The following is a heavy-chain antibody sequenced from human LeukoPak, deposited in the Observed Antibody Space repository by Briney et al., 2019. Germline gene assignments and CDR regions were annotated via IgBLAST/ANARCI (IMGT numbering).Heavy chain of an antibody. Sequence: ASVKVSCKASGYTFTSYYMHLVRQAPGQGLEWMGIINPSGGSTSYAQKFQGRVTMTRDTSTSTVYMELSSLRSEDTAVYYCAREYYYDSSGYYPSNDAFDIWGQGTMVTVSS. J-gene: IGHJ3*02. V-gene: IGHV1-46*01. CDR3: AREYYYDSSGYYPSNDAFDI. D-gene: IGHD3-22*01. CDR1: GYTFTSYY. CDR2: INPSGGST.